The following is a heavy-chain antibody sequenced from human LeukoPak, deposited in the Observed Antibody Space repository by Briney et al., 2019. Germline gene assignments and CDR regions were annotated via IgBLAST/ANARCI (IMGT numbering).Heavy chain of an antibody. J-gene: IGHJ1*01. Sequence: ASVKVSCKSSGGSFSTYAVNWVRQAPGQGLEWMGRLIPVLGMSHYAPGFQGRVTMTTDTSTSTAYMELRSLTSDDTAVYYCARDKAVTTELTQYFHHWGQGTLVTVSS. CDR3: ARDKAVTTELTQYFHH. D-gene: IGHD4-11*01. CDR1: GGSFSTYA. V-gene: IGHV1-69*04. CDR2: LIPVLGMS.